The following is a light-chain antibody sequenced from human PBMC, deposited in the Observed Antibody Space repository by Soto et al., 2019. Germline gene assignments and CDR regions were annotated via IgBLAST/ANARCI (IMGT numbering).Light chain of an antibody. J-gene: IGKJ4*01. V-gene: IGKV1-5*01. Sequence: DIQMTQSPSTLSASVGDRVTITCRASQSISSWLAWYQQKQRKAPKLLIYDASSLESRVPSRFSGRGSEKEFTLTIIILQPDDFATYYCQQYNSYLLTFGGGTKVDIK. CDR1: QSISSW. CDR3: QQYNSYLLT. CDR2: DAS.